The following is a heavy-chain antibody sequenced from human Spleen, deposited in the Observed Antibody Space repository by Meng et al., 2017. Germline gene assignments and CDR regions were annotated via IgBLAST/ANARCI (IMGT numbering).Heavy chain of an antibody. CDR2: IKRNSDGGTI. CDR1: GLSFTDAW. J-gene: IGHJ4*02. D-gene: IGHD6-13*01. CDR3: ATGAAAADH. Sequence: EWKLVGSGGGLGKPGGSLRRSCVASGLSFTDAWMSWVRQAPGKGLEWVGRIKRNSDGGTIDYAAPVKGRFTISRDDSKNTLYLQMDSLITEDTAVYFCATGAAAADHWGQGTLVTVSS. V-gene: IGHV3-15*01.